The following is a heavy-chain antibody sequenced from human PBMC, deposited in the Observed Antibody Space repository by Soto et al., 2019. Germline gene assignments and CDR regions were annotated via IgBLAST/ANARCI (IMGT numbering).Heavy chain of an antibody. V-gene: IGHV3-48*01. J-gene: IGHJ4*02. D-gene: IGHD2-15*01. Sequence: EVQLVESGGGLVQPGGSLSLSCAASGFTFSSYSMNWVRQAPGKGREWVSYISSSSGTIYYADSVKGRFTISRDNAKNSLYLQMNSLRAEDTAVYYCAREMAALNYFDYWGQGTLVTVSS. CDR2: ISSSSGTI. CDR1: GFTFSSYS. CDR3: AREMAALNYFDY.